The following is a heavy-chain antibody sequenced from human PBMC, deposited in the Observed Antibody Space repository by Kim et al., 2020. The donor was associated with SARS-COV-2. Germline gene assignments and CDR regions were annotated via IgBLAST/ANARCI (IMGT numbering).Heavy chain of an antibody. V-gene: IGHV3-30*18. CDR2: ISYDGSNK. CDR3: AKSVYVTGYPTPDYYGMDV. CDR1: GFTFSSYG. Sequence: GGSLRLSCAASGFTFSSYGMHWVRQAPGKGLEWVAVISYDGSNKYYADSVKGRFTNSRDNSKNTLYLQMNSLRAEDTAVYYCAKSVYVTGYPTPDYYGMDVWGQGTTVTVSS. J-gene: IGHJ6*02. D-gene: IGHD3-9*01.